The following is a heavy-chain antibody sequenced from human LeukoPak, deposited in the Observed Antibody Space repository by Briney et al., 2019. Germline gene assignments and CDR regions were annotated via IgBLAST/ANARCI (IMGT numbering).Heavy chain of an antibody. Sequence: PGGSLRLSCAASGFTFSSYAMSWVRQAPGKGLEWVSAISGSGGSTYYADSVKGRFTISRDNSKNTLYLQMNSLRAEDTAVYYCAKGTPITMVRGVSFDYWGQGTLVTVSS. CDR2: ISGSGGST. J-gene: IGHJ4*02. V-gene: IGHV3-23*01. CDR3: AKGTPITMVRGVSFDY. D-gene: IGHD3-10*01. CDR1: GFTFSSYA.